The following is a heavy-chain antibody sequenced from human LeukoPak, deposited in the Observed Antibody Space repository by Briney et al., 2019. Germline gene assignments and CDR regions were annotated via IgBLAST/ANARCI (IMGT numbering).Heavy chain of an antibody. Sequence: ASVKVSCKASGYTFTSYGISWVRQAPGQGLEWMGWISAYSGNTNYAQNLQGRVTMTTDTSTSTAYMELRSLRSDDTAVYYCARAKPKNMVRGLIMRRESRYYFDYWGQGTLVTVSS. CDR1: GYTFTSYG. J-gene: IGHJ4*02. D-gene: IGHD3-10*01. CDR2: ISAYSGNT. CDR3: ARAKPKNMVRGLIMRRESRYYFDY. V-gene: IGHV1-18*01.